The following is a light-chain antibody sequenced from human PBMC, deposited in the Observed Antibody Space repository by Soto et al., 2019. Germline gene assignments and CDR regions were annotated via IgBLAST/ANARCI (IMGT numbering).Light chain of an antibody. Sequence: DIQMTQSPSSLSASVGDRVTIACRASQTITGYLNWYQQKPGRAPKLLIYAASTLQSGVPSRFSASGSGTDFPLHISSLQPEAFAPYYCQQSHGNAYTFGEGTKLEI. CDR1: QTITGY. CDR2: AAS. CDR3: QQSHGNAYT. V-gene: IGKV1-39*01. J-gene: IGKJ2*01.